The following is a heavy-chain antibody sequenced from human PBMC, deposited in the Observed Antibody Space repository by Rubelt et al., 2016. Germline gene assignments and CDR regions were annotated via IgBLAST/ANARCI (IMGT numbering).Heavy chain of an antibody. Sequence: EAGGGVVQPGRSLRLSCAASGFTFSSYGMHWVRQAPGKGLEWVAVISYDGSNKYYADSVKGRFTISRDNSKNTLDLQMNSLRAEDTTVYYRAKDRELGPIRYYLDYWGQGTLVTVSS. CDR1: GFTFSSYG. V-gene: IGHV3-30*18. J-gene: IGHJ4*02. D-gene: IGHD7-27*01. CDR3: AKDRELGPIRYYLDY. CDR2: ISYDGSNK.